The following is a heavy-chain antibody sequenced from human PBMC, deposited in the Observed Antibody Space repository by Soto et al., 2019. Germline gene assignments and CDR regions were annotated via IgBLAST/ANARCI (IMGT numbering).Heavy chain of an antibody. Sequence: QVQLVQSGAEVKKPGSSVKVSCKASGGTFSSYISWVRQAPGQGLEWMGRIIPILGIANYAQKFQGKVTITADKSTSTAYMELSSVRSEDTAVYYCANLATADTLDYWGQGTLVTVSS. CDR3: ANLATADTLDY. CDR2: IIPILGIA. V-gene: IGHV1-69*02. CDR1: GGTFSSY. J-gene: IGHJ4*02. D-gene: IGHD6-13*01.